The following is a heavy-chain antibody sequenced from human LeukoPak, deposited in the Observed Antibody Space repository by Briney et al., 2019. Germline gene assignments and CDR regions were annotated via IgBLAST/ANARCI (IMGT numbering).Heavy chain of an antibody. CDR1: GYTFTSYD. CDR2: MNPNSGNT. Sequence: ASVKVSCKASGYTFTSYDINWVRQATGQGLEWMGWMNPNSGNTGYAQKFQGRVTMTRNTSISTDYMVLSSLRSEDTAVYYCARVSPLFYYDAFDIWGQGTMVTVSS. V-gene: IGHV1-8*01. J-gene: IGHJ3*02. CDR3: ARVSPLFYYDAFDI. D-gene: IGHD2-8*01.